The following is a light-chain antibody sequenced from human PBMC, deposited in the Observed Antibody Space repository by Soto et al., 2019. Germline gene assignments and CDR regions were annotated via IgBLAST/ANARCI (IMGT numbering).Light chain of an antibody. CDR1: QSVRNY. J-gene: IGKJ3*01. V-gene: IGKV3-11*01. Sequence: EIMLTQSPATLSLSPGERATLSCRASQSVRNYLAWYQQKPGQAPRLLIYGASNRAAGVPARFSGSGSGTDFTLTITALEPGDFAFYYCQQRSNWLFGPGTKVDIK. CDR2: GAS. CDR3: QQRSNWL.